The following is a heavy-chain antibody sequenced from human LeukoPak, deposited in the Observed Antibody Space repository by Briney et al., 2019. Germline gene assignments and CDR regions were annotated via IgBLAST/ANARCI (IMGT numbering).Heavy chain of an antibody. Sequence: SETLSLTCTVSGGSISNSYWSWIRQPPGKGLEWIGYIYYSGSTNYNPSLKSRVTISVDTSKNQFSLKLSSVTAADTAVYYCAREGSHYGANSGYDYWGQGTLVTVSS. CDR2: IYYSGST. V-gene: IGHV4-59*12. CDR1: GGSISNSY. CDR3: AREGSHYGANSGYDY. D-gene: IGHD4-23*01. J-gene: IGHJ4*02.